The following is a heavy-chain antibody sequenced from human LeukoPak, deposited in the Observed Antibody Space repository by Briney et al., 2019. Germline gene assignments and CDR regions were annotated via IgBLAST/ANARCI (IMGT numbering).Heavy chain of an antibody. J-gene: IGHJ4*02. CDR1: GFIFTNFA. CDR2: ISNDERNK. D-gene: IGHD5-24*01. CDR3: ARPSPPGDGYNPSDQ. Sequence: GGSLRLSCAASGFIFTNFAMHWVRQAPGKGLEWVAVISNDERNKYYAESVKGRFTISRDNSNSMVYQQMTSLRLEDTAVYYCARPSPPGDGYNPSDQWGQGTLVIVSS. V-gene: IGHV3-30*04.